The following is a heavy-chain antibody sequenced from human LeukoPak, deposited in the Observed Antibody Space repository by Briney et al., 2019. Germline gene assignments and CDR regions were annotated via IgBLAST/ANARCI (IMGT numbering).Heavy chain of an antibody. CDR1: GFTFSTYA. Sequence: GGSLRLSCSASGFTFSTYAMHWVRQAPGKGLEYVSVISSRGDNTYYADSVKGRFTISRDNSKNTLYLQMSSLRAEDTGVYYCVKERSGYNETWGQGTLVTVSS. V-gene: IGHV3-64D*06. CDR2: ISSRGDNT. J-gene: IGHJ5*02. D-gene: IGHD5-18*01. CDR3: VKERSGYNET.